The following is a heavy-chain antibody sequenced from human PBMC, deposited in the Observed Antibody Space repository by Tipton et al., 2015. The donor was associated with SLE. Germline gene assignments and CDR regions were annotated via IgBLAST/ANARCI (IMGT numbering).Heavy chain of an antibody. J-gene: IGHJ6*03. CDR3: ARCPYDSRGYYPGGYYYYYMDV. D-gene: IGHD3-22*01. CDR2: ISYDGSNK. V-gene: IGHV3-30-3*01. Sequence: RSLRLSCAASGFTFSSYAMHWVRQAPGKGLEWVAVISYDGSNKYYADSVKGRFTISRDNSKNTLYLQMNSLRAEDTAVDYCARCPYDSRGYYPGGYYYYYMDVWGKGTTVPVSS. CDR1: GFTFSSYA.